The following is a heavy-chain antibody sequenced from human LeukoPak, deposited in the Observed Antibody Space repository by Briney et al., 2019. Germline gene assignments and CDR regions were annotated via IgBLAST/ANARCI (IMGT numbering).Heavy chain of an antibody. J-gene: IGHJ4*02. CDR2: INHSGST. V-gene: IGHV4-34*01. CDR1: GGSFSGYY. D-gene: IGHD6-13*01. Sequence: SETLSLTCAVYGGSFSGYYWSWIRQPPGKGLEWIGEINHSGSTNYNPSLKSRVTISVDTSKNQFSLKLSSVTAADTAVYYCAPTPRSIAAAGNPGDWGQGTLVTVSS. CDR3: APTPRSIAAAGNPGD.